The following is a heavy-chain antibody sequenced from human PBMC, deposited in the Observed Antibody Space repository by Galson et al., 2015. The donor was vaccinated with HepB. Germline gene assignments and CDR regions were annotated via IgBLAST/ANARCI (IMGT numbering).Heavy chain of an antibody. V-gene: IGHV3-21*01. CDR3: ASISSGYLDNYFDY. CDR1: GFTFSSYS. J-gene: IGHJ4*02. D-gene: IGHD3-22*01. Sequence: SLRLSCAASGFTFSSYSMNWVRQAPGKGLEWVSSITSTGSYIYYADSVMGRFTISRDNAKNSLYLQMNSLRAEDTAVYYCASISSGYLDNYFDYWGQGALVTVSS. CDR2: ITSTGSYI.